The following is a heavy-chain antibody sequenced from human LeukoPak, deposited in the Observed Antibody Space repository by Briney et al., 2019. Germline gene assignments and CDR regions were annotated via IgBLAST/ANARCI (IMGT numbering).Heavy chain of an antibody. J-gene: IGHJ4*02. CDR2: MNPNSGNT. Sequence: GASVKVSCKASGYTFTSYDINGVRQATGQGLEWMGWMNPNSGNTGYAQKFQGRVTMTRNTSISTAYMELSSLRSEDTAVYYCARDGYGSGSYFPDYWGQGTLVTVSS. CDR3: ARDGYGSGSYFPDY. V-gene: IGHV1-8*01. CDR1: GYTFTSYD. D-gene: IGHD3-10*01.